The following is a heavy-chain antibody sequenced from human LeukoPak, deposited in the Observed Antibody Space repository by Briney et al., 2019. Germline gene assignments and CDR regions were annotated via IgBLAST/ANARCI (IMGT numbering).Heavy chain of an antibody. CDR3: AELGITMIGGV. J-gene: IGHJ6*04. D-gene: IGHD3-10*02. CDR1: GFTFSHYG. CDR2: IRSNGVTT. Sequence: GTLRLSCAASGFTFSHYGMNWVRQAPGKGLVWVSGIRSNGVTTYYADSVKGRFTISRDNSKNTLYLQMNSLRADDTAVYYCAELGITMIGGVWGKGTTVTISS. V-gene: IGHV3-23*01.